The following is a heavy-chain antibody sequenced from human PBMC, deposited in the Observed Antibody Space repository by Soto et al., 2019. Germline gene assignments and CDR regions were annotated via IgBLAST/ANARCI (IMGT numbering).Heavy chain of an antibody. Sequence: PGGSLRLSCAASGFTVSSYYMSWVRQAPGKGLEWVSVIYSAGSADFADSVKGRFTISRDNFKNTLYLQMSSLRAEDTAVYYCARERYYYYYDSSGPDERGQRTLVTVSS. J-gene: IGHJ4*02. CDR2: IYSAGSA. CDR3: ARERYYYYYDSSGPDE. CDR1: GFTVSSYY. V-gene: IGHV3-66*01. D-gene: IGHD3-22*01.